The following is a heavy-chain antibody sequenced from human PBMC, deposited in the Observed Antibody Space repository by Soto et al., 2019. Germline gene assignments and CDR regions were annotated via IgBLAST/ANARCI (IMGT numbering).Heavy chain of an antibody. V-gene: IGHV5-51*01. D-gene: IGHD2-15*01. CDR2: IYPGDSDT. CDR1: GYSFTDYW. Sequence: PGESLKISCKCSGYSFTDYWIGWVRQMPGKGLEWMGIIYPGDSDTRYSPSFQGQVTISADKSISTAYLQWSSLKASDTAMYYCARHWHCSGGSCYYAFDIWGQGTMVTVSS. J-gene: IGHJ3*02. CDR3: ARHWHCSGGSCYYAFDI.